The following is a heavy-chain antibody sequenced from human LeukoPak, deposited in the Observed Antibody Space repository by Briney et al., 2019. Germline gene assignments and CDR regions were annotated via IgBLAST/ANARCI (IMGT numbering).Heavy chain of an antibody. V-gene: IGHV4-39*07. CDR3: ARAGSNFYDSSGYYWDYYYYMDV. CDR2: IYYSGST. CDR1: GGSISSSSYY. Sequence: SETLSLTCTVSGGSISSSSYYWGWIRQPPGKGLEWIGSIYYSGSTNYNPSLKSRVTISVDTSKNQFSLKLSSVTAADTAVYYCARAGSNFYDSSGYYWDYYYYMDVWGKGTTVTVSS. D-gene: IGHD3-22*01. J-gene: IGHJ6*03.